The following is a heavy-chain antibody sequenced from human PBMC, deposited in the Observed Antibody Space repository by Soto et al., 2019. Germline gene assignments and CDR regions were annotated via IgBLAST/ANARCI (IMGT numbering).Heavy chain of an antibody. CDR2: IIPILGIA. CDR3: ARDGYCSGGSCYWFDY. D-gene: IGHD2-15*01. V-gene: IGHV1-69*04. CDR1: GGTFSSYT. Sequence: GASVKVSCKASGGTFSSYTISWVRQAPGQGLEWMGRIIPILGIANYAQKFQGRVTITADKSTSTAYMELSSLRSEDTAMYYCARDGYCSGGSCYWFDYWGQATLVTVSS. J-gene: IGHJ4*02.